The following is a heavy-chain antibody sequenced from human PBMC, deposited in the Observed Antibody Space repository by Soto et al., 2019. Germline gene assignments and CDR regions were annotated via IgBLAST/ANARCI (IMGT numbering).Heavy chain of an antibody. V-gene: IGHV4-39*01. CDR3: ARRTNTAGGWFDS. CDR1: CCSISSSSYP. Sequence: PSETLSLTCTFSCCSISSSSYPWGWIRQPPGKGLEWIGSIDYSGTTFYNASLNSRVTISADTSKNQFSLKLSSVTAADTALYYCARRTNTAGGWFDSWGQGALVTVSS. D-gene: IGHD6-13*01. J-gene: IGHJ5*01. CDR2: IDYSGTT.